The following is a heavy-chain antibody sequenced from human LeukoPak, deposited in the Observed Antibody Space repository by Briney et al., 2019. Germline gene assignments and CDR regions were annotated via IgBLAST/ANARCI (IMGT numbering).Heavy chain of an antibody. CDR3: ARDPSVSGSPYYDY. CDR1: GGSVSSGSYH. CDR2: IYYSGST. J-gene: IGHJ4*02. V-gene: IGHV4-61*01. D-gene: IGHD6-19*01. Sequence: SETLSLTCTVSGGSVSSGSYHWNWIRQPPGKGLEWIGNIYYSGSTNYNPSLKSRVTMSVDMSKNQFSLKLNSVTAADTAVYYCARDPSVSGSPYYDYWGQGTLVTVSS.